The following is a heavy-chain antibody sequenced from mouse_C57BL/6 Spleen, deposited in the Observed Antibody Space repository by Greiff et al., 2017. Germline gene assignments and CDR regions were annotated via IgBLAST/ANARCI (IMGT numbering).Heavy chain of an antibody. CDR2: INPSTGGT. J-gene: IGHJ4*01. D-gene: IGHD2-4*01. CDR3: ARGDYDYLYAMDY. V-gene: IGHV1-42*01. CDR1: GYSFTGYY. Sequence: EVQLQQSGPELVKPGASVKISCKASGYSFTGYYMNWVKQSPEKSLEWIGEINPSTGGTTYNQKFKAKATLTVDKSSSTAYMQLKSLTSEDSAVYYCARGDYDYLYAMDYWGQGTSVTVSS.